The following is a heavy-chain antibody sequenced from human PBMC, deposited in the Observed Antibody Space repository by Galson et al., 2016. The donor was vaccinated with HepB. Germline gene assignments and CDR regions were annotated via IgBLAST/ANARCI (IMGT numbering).Heavy chain of an antibody. J-gene: IGHJ6*04. D-gene: IGHD1-14*01. CDR2: IWYDGSYE. CDR1: GFTFSSYG. V-gene: IGHV3-33*01. CDR3: VRDPYHGGMDV. Sequence: SLRLSCAASGFTFSSYGMHWVRQAPGKGLEWVALIWYDGSYEFYGDSVKGRFTISRDNSMNRLYLQMNSLRAEDTAVYYCVRDPYHGGMDVWGKGTTVTVSS.